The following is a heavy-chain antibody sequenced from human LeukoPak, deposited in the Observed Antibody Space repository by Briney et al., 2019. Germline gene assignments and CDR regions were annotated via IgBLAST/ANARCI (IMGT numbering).Heavy chain of an antibody. CDR3: ATAASFSSTGAFDI. CDR2: IRNDGSDK. J-gene: IGHJ3*02. V-gene: IGHV3-30*02. D-gene: IGHD2-2*01. Sequence: PGGSLRLSCAASGFSFSSYGMHWVRQAPGKGLEWVTFIRNDGSDKYYADSVKGRFTISRDNSKNMLYLQMNSLRAEDTAVYYCATAASFSSTGAFDIWGQGTMVTVSS. CDR1: GFSFSSYG.